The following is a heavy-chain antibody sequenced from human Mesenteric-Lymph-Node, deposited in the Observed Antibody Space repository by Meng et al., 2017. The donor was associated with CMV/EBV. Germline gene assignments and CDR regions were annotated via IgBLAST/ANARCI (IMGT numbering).Heavy chain of an antibody. Sequence: GESLKISCAASGFTFSSYAMHWVRQAPGKGLEWVAVISYDGSNKYYADSVKGRFTISRDNSKNTLYLQMNSLRPEDTALYYCAKDQGAWAFDCWGQGTLVTVSS. V-gene: IGHV3-30-3*01. CDR3: AKDQGAWAFDC. J-gene: IGHJ4*02. CDR1: GFTFSSYA. D-gene: IGHD4/OR15-4a*01. CDR2: ISYDGSNK.